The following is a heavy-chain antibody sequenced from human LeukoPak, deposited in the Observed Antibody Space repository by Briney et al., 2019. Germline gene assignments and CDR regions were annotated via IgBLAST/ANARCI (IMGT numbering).Heavy chain of an antibody. CDR3: ARDLKVDGSSGYYAFDI. V-gene: IGHV4-39*07. CDR2: ISYSGTT. D-gene: IGHD3-22*01. J-gene: IGHJ3*02. Sequence: PSETLSLTCTVSGGSISTNNYYWGWIRQPPGKGLEWIGSISYSGTTYYNPSLKSRVTISIDTSRNQFSLKMTSVTAADAAVYYCARDLKVDGSSGYYAFDIWGQGTVVTVSS. CDR1: GGSISTNNYY.